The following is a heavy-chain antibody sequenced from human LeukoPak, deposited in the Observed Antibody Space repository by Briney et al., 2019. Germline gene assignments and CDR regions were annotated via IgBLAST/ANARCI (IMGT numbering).Heavy chain of an antibody. J-gene: IGHJ4*02. CDR3: AGIVVVPDPHQFDY. V-gene: IGHV4-39*01. CDR1: GGSISSGSYY. CDR2: IYYSGST. Sequence: SETLSLTCTVSGGSISSGSYYWSWIRQPAGKGLEWIGSIYYSGSTYYNPSLKSRVTISVDTSKNQFSLKLSSVTAADTAVYYCAGIVVVPDPHQFDYWGQGTLVTVSS. D-gene: IGHD2-2*01.